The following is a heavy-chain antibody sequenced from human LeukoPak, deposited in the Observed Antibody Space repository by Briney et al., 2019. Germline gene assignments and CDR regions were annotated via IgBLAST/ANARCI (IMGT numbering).Heavy chain of an antibody. V-gene: IGHV3-48*01. D-gene: IGHD4-17*01. Sequence: GGSLRLSCAASGLTFSSYSMNWVRQAPGKRLEWVSYISSSSSTIYYADSVKGRFTISRDNAKNSLYLQMNSLRAEDTAVYYCAREESYGDYGVSSFDYWGQGTLVTVSS. CDR2: ISSSSSTI. CDR3: AREESYGDYGVSSFDY. CDR1: GLTFSSYS. J-gene: IGHJ4*02.